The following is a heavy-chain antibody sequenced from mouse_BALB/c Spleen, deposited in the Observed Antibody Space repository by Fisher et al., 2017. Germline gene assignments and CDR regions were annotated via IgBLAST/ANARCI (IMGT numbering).Heavy chain of an antibody. J-gene: IGHJ4*01. Sequence: RFTISRDNARNTLYLQMSSLKSEDTAMYYCASMDYWGQGTSVTVSS. V-gene: IGHV5-6*01. CDR3: ASMDY.